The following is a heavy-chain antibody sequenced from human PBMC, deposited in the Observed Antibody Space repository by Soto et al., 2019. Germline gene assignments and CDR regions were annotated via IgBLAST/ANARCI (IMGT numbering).Heavy chain of an antibody. CDR2: IYYSGST. CDR3: ETLECSGGSCYTFEY. D-gene: IGHD2-15*01. J-gene: IGHJ4*02. Sequence: PSETLSLTCTVSGGSISSYYWSWIRQPPGKGLEWIGYIYYSGSTNYNPSLKSRVTISVDTSKNQFSLKLSSVTAADTAVYYCETLECSGGSCYTFEYWGQGTLVTVSS. V-gene: IGHV4-59*01. CDR1: GGSISSYY.